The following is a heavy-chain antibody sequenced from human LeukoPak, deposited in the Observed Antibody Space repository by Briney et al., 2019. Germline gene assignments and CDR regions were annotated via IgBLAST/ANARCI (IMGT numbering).Heavy chain of an antibody. V-gene: IGHV4-39*07. CDR2: IYHGGRA. J-gene: IGHJ3*02. CDR1: GGAITSNIYF. D-gene: IGHD5-18*01. Sequence: PSETLSLTCSVSGGAITSNIYFWGWICQSPGQGLAWIGSIYHGGRAYYDPSFEGRVTISVDVSKNQFSLKLSSVTAADTAVYYCARDQHSYGLVAFDIWGQGTMVTVSS. CDR3: ARDQHSYGLVAFDI.